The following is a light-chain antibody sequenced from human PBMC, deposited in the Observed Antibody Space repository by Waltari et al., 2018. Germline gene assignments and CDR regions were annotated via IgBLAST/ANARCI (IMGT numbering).Light chain of an antibody. V-gene: IGLV1-44*01. CDR3: AAWDDSLNGYV. J-gene: IGLJ1*01. Sequence: QSVLTQPPSASVTPGQRVIISCSGSSSNIGSNFVSWYQQLPGTAPKPLIDNNTQRPSGVPDRFSASKSGTSASLAISGLQSEDEADYYCAAWDDSLNGYVFGTGTKVTV. CDR2: NNT. CDR1: SSNIGSNF.